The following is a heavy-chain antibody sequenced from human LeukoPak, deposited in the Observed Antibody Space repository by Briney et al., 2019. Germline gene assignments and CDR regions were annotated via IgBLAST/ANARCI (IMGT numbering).Heavy chain of an antibody. CDR3: GRVGGRSKAAKGDAFDI. V-gene: IGHV3-11*04. CDR1: GFTFSDYY. CDR2: ISSSGSTI. Sequence: GGSLRLSCAASGFTFSDYYMSWIRQAPGKGLEWVSYISSSGSTIYYADSVKGRFTISRDNAQNSVFLQMNSLRAEDTAVYYCGRVGGRSKAAKGDAFDIWGQGTMVVVSS. D-gene: IGHD6-6*01. J-gene: IGHJ3*02.